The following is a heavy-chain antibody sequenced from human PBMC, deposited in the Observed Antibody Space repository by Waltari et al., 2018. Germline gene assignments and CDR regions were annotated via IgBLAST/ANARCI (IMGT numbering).Heavy chain of an antibody. CDR1: GFTFSSYA. CDR3: ARSSLNTYYFDY. V-gene: IGHV3-30-3*01. J-gene: IGHJ4*02. Sequence: QVQLVESGGGVVQPGRSLRLSCAASGFTFSSYAMHWVRQAPGKGLEWVAVISYDGSNKYYADSVKGRFTISRDNSKNTLYLQMNSLRAEDTAVYYCARSSLNTYYFDYWGQGTLVTVSS. CDR2: ISYDGSNK.